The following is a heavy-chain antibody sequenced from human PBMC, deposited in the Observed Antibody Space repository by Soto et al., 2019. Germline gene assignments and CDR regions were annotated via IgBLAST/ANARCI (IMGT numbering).Heavy chain of an antibody. Sequence: QVQLVESGGGVVQPGRSLRLSCAASGFTFSSYGMHWVRQAPGKGLEWVAVIWYDGSNKYYADSVKGRFTISRDNSRNTLYLQMNSLRAEDTAVYYCARDRTTVTTGFDYWGQGTLVTVSS. V-gene: IGHV3-33*01. CDR2: IWYDGSNK. J-gene: IGHJ4*02. D-gene: IGHD4-17*01. CDR3: ARDRTTVTTGFDY. CDR1: GFTFSSYG.